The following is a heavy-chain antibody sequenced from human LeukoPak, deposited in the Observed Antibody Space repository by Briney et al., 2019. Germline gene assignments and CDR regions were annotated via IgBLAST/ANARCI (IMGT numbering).Heavy chain of an antibody. V-gene: IGHV3-21*01. Sequence: GGSLRLSCAASGVTFSSYSMNWVRQAPGKGLECVSSISSSSSYISYADSVKGRFTISRDNAKNSLYLQMNSLRAEDTAIYYCASRDHWGQGTLVTVSS. CDR3: ASRDH. CDR1: GVTFSSYS. J-gene: IGHJ4*02. CDR2: ISSSSSYI.